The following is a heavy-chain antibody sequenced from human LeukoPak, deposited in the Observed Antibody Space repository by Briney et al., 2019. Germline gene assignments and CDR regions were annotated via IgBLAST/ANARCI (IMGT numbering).Heavy chain of an antibody. Sequence: GGSLRLSCAASGFTFSSYAMSWVRQAPGKGLEGVSAISGSGGSTYYADSVKGRFTISRDNSKNTLYLQMNSLRAEDTAVYYCTKDAGYCSSTSCFWGAGYFDYWGQGTLVTVSS. V-gene: IGHV3-23*01. CDR2: ISGSGGST. CDR3: TKDAGYCSSTSCFWGAGYFDY. D-gene: IGHD2-2*01. J-gene: IGHJ4*02. CDR1: GFTFSSYA.